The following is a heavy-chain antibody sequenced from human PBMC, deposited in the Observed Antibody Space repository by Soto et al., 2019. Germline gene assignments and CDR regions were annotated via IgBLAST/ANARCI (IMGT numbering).Heavy chain of an antibody. D-gene: IGHD2-8*02. CDR2: FTPILGVA. CDR3: ARPSTTATGGVEH. J-gene: IGHJ4*02. V-gene: IGHV1-69*02. Sequence: QVQLVQSGAEVKQPGSSVKVSCKASGVTFNNSTVNWVRQAPGQGLEWMGRFTPILGVANNAQKFQGRLTLSVEKSTSTAYMELSSLRSEDTAVYYCARPSTTATGGVEHWGQGPLVIVSS. CDR1: GVTFNNST.